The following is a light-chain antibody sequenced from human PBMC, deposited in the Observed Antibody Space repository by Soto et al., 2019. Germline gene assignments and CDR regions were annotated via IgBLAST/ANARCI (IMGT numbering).Light chain of an antibody. CDR1: TTDIDNYDS. CDR2: DVN. CDR3: SLYSSNGSLI. J-gene: IGLJ1*01. V-gene: IGLV2-18*01. Sequence: SVLKQPPSVTGSPGQSLTISCTATTTDIDNYDSVSWYQQAPGTAPKLIIYDVNNRPSGAPDRFSGSTSGNTASLTISGLQAEDETDYFCSLYSSNGSLIFGPGTKVTVL.